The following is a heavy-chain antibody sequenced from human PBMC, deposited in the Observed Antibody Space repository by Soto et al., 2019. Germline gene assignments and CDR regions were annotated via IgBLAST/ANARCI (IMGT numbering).Heavy chain of an antibody. J-gene: IGHJ6*02. CDR3: ARVVATVAGPYGMDV. Sequence: QVQLVQSGAEVKKPGASVKVSCRASGYTFTSYVISWVRQAPGQGLEWMGWISAYNGNTNFAQKPQGRVTMTPDTSTSTAYMELRSLRSADTAVYYCARVVATVAGPYGMDVWGQGTTVTVSS. D-gene: IGHD6-19*01. CDR1: GYTFTSYV. V-gene: IGHV1-18*01. CDR2: ISAYNGNT.